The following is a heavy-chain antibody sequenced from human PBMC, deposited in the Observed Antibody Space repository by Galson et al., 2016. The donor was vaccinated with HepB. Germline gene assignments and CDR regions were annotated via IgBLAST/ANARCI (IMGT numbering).Heavy chain of an antibody. Sequence: TLSLTCIVSGGSISRDYYWGWIRQPPGRGLEWIGSFYSIDNTYYNPSLTSRATISVDTSKNQISLRLNSVTAADTGVYYCATGIVVAGKYYYYYMDVWGRGTTVTVSS. J-gene: IGHJ6*03. CDR3: ATGIVVAGKYYYYYMDV. CDR2: FYSIDNT. CDR1: GGSISRDYY. D-gene: IGHD6-19*01. V-gene: IGHV4-39*01.